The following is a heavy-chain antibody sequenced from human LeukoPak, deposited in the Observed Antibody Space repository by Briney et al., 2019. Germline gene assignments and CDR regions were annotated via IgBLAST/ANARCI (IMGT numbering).Heavy chain of an antibody. J-gene: IGHJ5*02. CDR3: ARLQLLSWFGP. D-gene: IGHD2-2*01. V-gene: IGHV4-59*01. Sequence: SETLSLTCTVSGGSISSYYWSWIRQPPGKGLEWIGYIYYSGSTNYNPSLKSRVTISVDTSKNQFSLKLSSVTAADTAVYYCARLQLLSWFGPWGQGTLVTVSS. CDR1: GGSISSYY. CDR2: IYYSGST.